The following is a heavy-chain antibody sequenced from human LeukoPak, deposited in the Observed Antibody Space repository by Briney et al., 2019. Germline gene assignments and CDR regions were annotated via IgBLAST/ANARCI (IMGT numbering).Heavy chain of an antibody. D-gene: IGHD6-13*01. CDR3: ARDSSSWEELFDY. CDR1: GYTFTGYY. CDR2: INPNSGGT. J-gene: IGHJ4*02. Sequence: ASVKVSCKASGYTFTGYYMHWVRQAPGQGLEWMGWINPNSGGTNYAQKFQGRVTMTRDTSISTAYMELSRLRSDDTAVYYCARDSSSWEELFDYWGQATLVTVSS. V-gene: IGHV1-2*02.